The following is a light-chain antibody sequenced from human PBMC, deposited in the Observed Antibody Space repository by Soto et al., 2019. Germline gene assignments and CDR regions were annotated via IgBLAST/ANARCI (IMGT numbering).Light chain of an antibody. CDR1: QGISSY. V-gene: IGKV1-8*01. CDR2: AAS. Sequence: AIRMTQSPSSLSAPTGDRVTITCRASQGISSYFAWYQQKPGKAPKLLIYAASTLQSGVPSRFRGSGSGTDFTLTISCLQSEDFATYYCQQYYSYPLTFGQGTKVEIK. J-gene: IGKJ1*01. CDR3: QQYYSYPLT.